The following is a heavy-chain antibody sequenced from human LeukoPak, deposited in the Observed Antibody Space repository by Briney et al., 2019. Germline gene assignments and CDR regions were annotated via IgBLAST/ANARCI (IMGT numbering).Heavy chain of an antibody. CDR2: ISYDGSNK. CDR3: ARDSGGRWELLYYFGY. J-gene: IGHJ4*02. Sequence: GGSLRLSCAASGFTFSSYAMHWVRQAPGKGLEWVAVISYDGSNKYYADSVKGRFTISRDNSKNTLYLQMNSLRAEDTAVYCCARDSGGRWELLYYFGYWGQGTLVTVSS. V-gene: IGHV3-30-3*01. CDR1: GFTFSSYA. D-gene: IGHD1-26*01.